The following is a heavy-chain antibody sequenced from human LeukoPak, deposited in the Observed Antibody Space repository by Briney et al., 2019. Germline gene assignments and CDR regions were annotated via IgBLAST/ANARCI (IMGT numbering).Heavy chain of an antibody. Sequence: SETLSLTCAVSGGSISSYYWSWIRQPARKRLEWIGRIYTSVSTNYNPSLKSRVTMSVDTSKNQFSLKLSSVTAADTAVYYCARDTTHTGEYFDYWGQGTLVTVSS. CDR3: ARDTTHTGEYFDY. D-gene: IGHD2/OR15-2a*01. CDR2: IYTSVST. J-gene: IGHJ4*02. V-gene: IGHV4-4*07. CDR1: GGSISSYY.